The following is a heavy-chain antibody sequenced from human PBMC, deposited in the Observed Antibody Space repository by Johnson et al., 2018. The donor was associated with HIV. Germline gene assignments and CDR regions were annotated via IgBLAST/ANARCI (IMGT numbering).Heavy chain of an antibody. D-gene: IGHD3-22*01. Sequence: QLVESGGGVVRPGGSLRLSCAASRFIFDDYGMSWVRHAPGKGLEWVSGITWSGGSTGYADYVTGRFTISRDNARNFLYLQMNSLRAEDTALYYCARGGVHSDSSGYYFRHDAFDIWGQGTMVTVSS. CDR1: RFIFDDYG. CDR3: ARGGVHSDSSGYYFRHDAFDI. V-gene: IGHV3-20*04. J-gene: IGHJ3*02. CDR2: ITWSGGST.